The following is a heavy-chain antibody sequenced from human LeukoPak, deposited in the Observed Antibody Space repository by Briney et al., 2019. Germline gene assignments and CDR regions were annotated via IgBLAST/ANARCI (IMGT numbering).Heavy chain of an antibody. CDR3: AKVMIVATIKGVDY. Sequence: PGGSLRLSCAASGFTFSSYAMSWVRQAPGKGLEWVSAISGSGGSTYYADSVKGRFTISRDNSKNTLYLQMNSLRAEDTAVYYCAKVMIVATIKGVDYWGQGTLVTVSS. CDR1: GFTFSSYA. CDR2: ISGSGGST. V-gene: IGHV3-23*01. J-gene: IGHJ4*02. D-gene: IGHD5-12*01.